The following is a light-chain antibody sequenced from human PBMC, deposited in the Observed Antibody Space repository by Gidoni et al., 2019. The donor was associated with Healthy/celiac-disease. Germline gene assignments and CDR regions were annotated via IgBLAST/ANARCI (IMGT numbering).Light chain of an antibody. CDR2: GAS. J-gene: IGKJ4*01. Sequence: EIVLPQSPGTLSLSPWERATLSCRASQSVSSSYLAWYQQKPCQAPRLLIYGASSRDTGIPDRFSGSGSGTDFTLTISRLEPEDVAVYYCQQYCSSPPLTFGGGTKVEIK. CDR1: QSVSSSY. V-gene: IGKV3-20*01. CDR3: QQYCSSPPLT.